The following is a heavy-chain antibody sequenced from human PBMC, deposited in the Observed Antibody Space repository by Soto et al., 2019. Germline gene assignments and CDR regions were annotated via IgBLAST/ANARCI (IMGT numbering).Heavy chain of an antibody. CDR2: IYYSGST. D-gene: IGHD3-10*01. Sequence: TLSLTCTVSGGSISSYYWSWIRQPPGKGLEWIGYIYYSGSTNYNPSLKSRVTISVDTSKNQFSLKLGSVTAADTAVYYCAGGPTWYYYAAGGQGTLVTVSS. CDR3: AGGPTWYYYAA. J-gene: IGHJ4*02. CDR1: GGSISSYY. V-gene: IGHV4-59*01.